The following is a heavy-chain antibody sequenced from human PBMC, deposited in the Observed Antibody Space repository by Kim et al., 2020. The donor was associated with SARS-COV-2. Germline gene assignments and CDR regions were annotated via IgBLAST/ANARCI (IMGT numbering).Heavy chain of an antibody. Sequence: SVKVSCKASGGTFSSYAISWVRQAPGQGLEWIGGIIPIFGTANYAQKFQGRVTITADESTSTAYMELSSLRSEDTAVYYCARGLERRSPYYYYYGMDVWGQGTTVTVSS. CDR1: GGTFSSYA. V-gene: IGHV1-69*13. CDR3: ARGLERRSPYYYYYGMDV. D-gene: IGHD1-1*01. J-gene: IGHJ6*02. CDR2: IIPIFGTA.